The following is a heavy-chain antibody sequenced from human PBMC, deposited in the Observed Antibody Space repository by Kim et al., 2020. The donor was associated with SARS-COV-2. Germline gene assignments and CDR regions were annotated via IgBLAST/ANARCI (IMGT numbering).Heavy chain of an antibody. CDR3: ANSIAMMDY. Sequence: GGSLRLSCAAPGFTFSNYAMSWVRQAPGKGLEWVSAISSGGGNTYYADSVKGRFTISRDSSKNTLYLQMDSRRAEDTAVYYCANSIAMMDYWGQGTLVTVSS. CDR2: ISSGGGNT. D-gene: IGHD3-22*01. J-gene: IGHJ4*02. V-gene: IGHV3-23*01. CDR1: GFTFSNYA.